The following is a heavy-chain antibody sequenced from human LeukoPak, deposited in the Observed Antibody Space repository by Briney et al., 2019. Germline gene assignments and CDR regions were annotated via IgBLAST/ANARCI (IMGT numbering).Heavy chain of an antibody. J-gene: IGHJ4*02. CDR1: GFTFTSYA. V-gene: IGHV3-23*01. CDR2: ISGSGGST. D-gene: IGHD7-27*01. Sequence: PGGSLRLSCAASGFTFTSYAVSWVRQAPGKGLEWVSAISGSGGSTYYADSVKGRFTISRDNSKNTLYLQTNSLRAEDTAVYYCAKDRRAHWEYFDYWGQGTLVTVSS. CDR3: AKDRRAHWEYFDY.